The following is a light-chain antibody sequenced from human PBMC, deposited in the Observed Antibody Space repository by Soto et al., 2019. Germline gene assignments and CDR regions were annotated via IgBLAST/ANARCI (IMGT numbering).Light chain of an antibody. V-gene: IGLV2-14*03. Sequence: QSVLTQPASVSDSPGQSITISCIGTISDIGAFNHVSWHQQHPGKAPKLIIYDVINRPSGVSNRFSGSKTGNTASLIISGLQAEDEADYYCSSYTSSSSYVFGSGTKLTVL. CDR1: ISDIGAFNH. J-gene: IGLJ1*01. CDR3: SSYTSSSSYV. CDR2: DVI.